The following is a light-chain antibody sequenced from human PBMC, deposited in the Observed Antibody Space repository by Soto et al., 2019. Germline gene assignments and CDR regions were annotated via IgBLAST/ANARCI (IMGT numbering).Light chain of an antibody. CDR3: CSFSGTYHWV. CDR2: DVT. V-gene: IGLV2-11*01. CDR1: SSDVGGYNY. Sequence: QSALTQPRSVSGSPGQSVTISCTGTSSDVGGYNYVSWYLQLPGKAPKLMIYDVTKRPSGVPDRFSGSKSGNTASLTISGLQAEDEADYHCCSFSGTYHWVFGGGTKLTVL. J-gene: IGLJ3*02.